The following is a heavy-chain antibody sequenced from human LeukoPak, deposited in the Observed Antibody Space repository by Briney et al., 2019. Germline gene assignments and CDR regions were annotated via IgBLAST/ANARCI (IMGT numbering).Heavy chain of an antibody. Sequence: GGSLRLSCVASGFTFSSHSMNWVRQAPGKGLEWVSYISSSSSTIYYADSVKGRFTISRDNAKNSLYLQMNSLRAEDTAVYYCARGPNSNWSGLDFWGQGTLLTVSS. CDR3: ARGPNSNWSGLDF. J-gene: IGHJ4*02. CDR2: ISSSSSTI. CDR1: GFTFSSHS. D-gene: IGHD6-6*01. V-gene: IGHV3-48*01.